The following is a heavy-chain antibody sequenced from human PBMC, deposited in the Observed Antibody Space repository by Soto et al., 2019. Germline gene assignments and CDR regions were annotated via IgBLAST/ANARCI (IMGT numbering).Heavy chain of an antibody. CDR3: ARGVTAGVDY. D-gene: IGHD1-26*01. CDR1: GYSFTSLD. Sequence: QVQLVQSGAEVREPGASVKVSCKASGYSFTSLDINWVRQTTGQGLEWMGWMQPSSGRTGYAQKFQDRVTMTRDTSINTAYMELSSLTSDDTAFYYCARGVTAGVDYWGQGTLVNVSS. CDR2: MQPSSGRT. V-gene: IGHV1-8*01. J-gene: IGHJ4*02.